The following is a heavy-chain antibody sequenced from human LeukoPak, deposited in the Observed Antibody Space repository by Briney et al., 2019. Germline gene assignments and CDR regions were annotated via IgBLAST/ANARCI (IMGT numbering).Heavy chain of an antibody. CDR1: GYTFTSYG. V-gene: IGHV1-18*01. Sequence: ASVKVSCKASGYTFTSYGISWVRQAPGQGLEWMGWISAYNGNTNYAQKLQGRVTMTTDTSTSTAYMELRSLRSDDTAVFYCARAVSFGGIIVISFDYWGQGTLVTVSS. D-gene: IGHD3-16*02. CDR2: ISAYNGNT. CDR3: ARAVSFGGIIVISFDY. J-gene: IGHJ4*02.